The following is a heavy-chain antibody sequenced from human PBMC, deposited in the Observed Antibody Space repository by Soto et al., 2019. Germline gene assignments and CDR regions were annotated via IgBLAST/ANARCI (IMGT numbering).Heavy chain of an antibody. D-gene: IGHD5-12*01. V-gene: IGHV4-39*01. J-gene: IGHJ5*02. CDR3: ASTLVPPARLGGYNSYNWFDP. Sequence: SETLSLTCTVSGGSISSSSYYWGWIRQPPGKGLEWIGSIYYSGSTYYNPSLKSRVTISVDTSKNQFSLKLSSVTAADTAVYYCASTLVPPARLGGYNSYNWFDPWGQGTLVTVSS. CDR1: GGSISSSSYY. CDR2: IYYSGST.